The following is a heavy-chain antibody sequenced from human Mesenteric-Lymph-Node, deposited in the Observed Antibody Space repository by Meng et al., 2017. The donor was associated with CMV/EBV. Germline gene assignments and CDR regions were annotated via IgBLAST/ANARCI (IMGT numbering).Heavy chain of an antibody. CDR3: ARAPYCSSTSCYPHYYGMDV. Sequence: SETLSLTCTVSGYSISSGYYWCWIRQPPGKGLEWIGSIYHSGSTYYNPSLKSRVTISVDTSKNQFSLKLSSVAAADTAVYYCARAPYCSSTSCYPHYYGMDVWGQGTTVTVSS. CDR1: GYSISSGYY. J-gene: IGHJ6*02. D-gene: IGHD2-2*01. V-gene: IGHV4-38-2*02. CDR2: IYHSGST.